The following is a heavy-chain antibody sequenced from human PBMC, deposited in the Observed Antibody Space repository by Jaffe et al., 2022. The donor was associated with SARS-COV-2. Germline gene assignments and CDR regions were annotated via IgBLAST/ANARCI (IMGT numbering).Heavy chain of an antibody. D-gene: IGHD3-22*01. Sequence: QVQLVQSGSELKKPGASVKVSCKASGYTFTSYAMNWVRQAPGQGLEWMGWINTNTGNPTYAQGFTGRFVFSLDTSVSTAYLQISSLKAEDTAVYYCAREVPGPPYYYDSSGYQGGVDYWGQGTLVTVSS. J-gene: IGHJ4*02. CDR3: AREVPGPPYYYDSSGYQGGVDY. CDR1: GYTFTSYA. V-gene: IGHV7-4-1*02. CDR2: INTNTGNP.